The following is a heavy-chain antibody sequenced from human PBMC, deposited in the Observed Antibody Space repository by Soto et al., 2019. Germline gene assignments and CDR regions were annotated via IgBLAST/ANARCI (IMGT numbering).Heavy chain of an antibody. D-gene: IGHD4-17*01. J-gene: IGHJ6*03. Sequence: EVQLVESGGGLVKPGGSLRLSCAASGFTFSSYSMNWVRQAPGKGLEWVSSISSSSSYIYYADSVKGRFTISRDNAKNSLYLQMNTLRPADTAVYYCASNPSPPVTTILYYYMDVWGKGTTVTVSS. CDR1: GFTFSSYS. CDR2: ISSSSSYI. V-gene: IGHV3-21*01. CDR3: ASNPSPPVTTILYYYMDV.